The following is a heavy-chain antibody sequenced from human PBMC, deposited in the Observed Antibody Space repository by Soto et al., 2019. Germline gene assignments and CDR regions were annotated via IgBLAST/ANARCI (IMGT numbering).Heavy chain of an antibody. CDR3: ATMGTPATGLYYFDN. CDR2: MSYSGST. D-gene: IGHD1-7*01. V-gene: IGHV4-30-4*01. Sequence: SETLSLTCTVSGGSISSGNYYWSWIRQPPGKGLEWIGFMSYSGSTSYNASLKSRVTISVDTSKSQFSLNLSFVTAADTAVYYCATMGTPATGLYYFDNWGQGTLVTV. J-gene: IGHJ4*02. CDR1: GGSISSGNYY.